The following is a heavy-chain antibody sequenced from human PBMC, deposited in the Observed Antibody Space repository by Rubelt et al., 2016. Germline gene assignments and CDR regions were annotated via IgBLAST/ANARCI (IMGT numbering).Heavy chain of an antibody. CDR2: IKADGGEK. D-gene: IGHD3-16*01. V-gene: IGHV3-7*03. Sequence: EVQLVESGGGLVQPGGSLRLSCAASGFTFSGYMMTWVRQTQGKGLEWLANIKADGGEKYYVDSVEGRFTISRDNTRNSLELQMNSLRAEDPAVYYWATGHGGHWGQGTLVTVSS. CDR1: GFTFSGYM. J-gene: IGHJ4*02. CDR3: ATGHGGH.